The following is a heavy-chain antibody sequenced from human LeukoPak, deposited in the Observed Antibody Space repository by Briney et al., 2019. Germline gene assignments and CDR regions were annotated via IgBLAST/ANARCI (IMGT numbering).Heavy chain of an antibody. CDR3: SSKSITLFWGVDY. CDR1: GFTFSNAW. V-gene: IGHV3-15*01. CDR2: IKGKTDGATT. D-gene: IGHD3-10*01. Sequence: GGSLRLSCAVSGFTFSNAWMNWVRQAPGKGLEWVGRIKGKTDGATTDYAAPVKGRFIISRDDSKNTLYLQMNSLKTEDTAVYYCSSKSITLFWGVDYWGQGTLVTVSS. J-gene: IGHJ4*02.